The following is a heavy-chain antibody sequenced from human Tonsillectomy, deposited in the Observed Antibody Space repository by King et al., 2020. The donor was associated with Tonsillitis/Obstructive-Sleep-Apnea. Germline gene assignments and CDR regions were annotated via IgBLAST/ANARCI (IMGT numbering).Heavy chain of an antibody. J-gene: IGHJ6*03. Sequence: QLVQSGAEVKKPGESLKISCKGSGYSFTSYWIGWVRQLPGKGLEWMGIIYPGDSDTRYSPSFQGQVTISVDKSISTAYLQWSSLKASDTAIYYCARRGVTGYYYYYYMDVWGKGTTVTVSS. CDR1: GYSFTSYW. CDR3: ARRGVTGYYYYYYMDV. D-gene: IGHD2-21*02. V-gene: IGHV5-51*01. CDR2: IYPGDSDT.